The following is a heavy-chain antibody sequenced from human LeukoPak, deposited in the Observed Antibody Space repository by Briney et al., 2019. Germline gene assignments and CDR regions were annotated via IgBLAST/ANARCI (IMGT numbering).Heavy chain of an antibody. CDR1: GGSISSYY. CDR2: IYTSGST. CDR3: ARETSGYSSGWYYYYYYGMDV. J-gene: IGHJ6*02. D-gene: IGHD6-19*01. V-gene: IGHV4-4*07. Sequence: SETLSLTCTVSGGSISSYYWSWIRQPAGQGLEWIGRIYTSGSTNYNPSLKSRVTMSVDTSKNQFSLKLSSVTAAGTAVYYCARETSGYSSGWYYYYYYGMDVWGQGTTVTVSS.